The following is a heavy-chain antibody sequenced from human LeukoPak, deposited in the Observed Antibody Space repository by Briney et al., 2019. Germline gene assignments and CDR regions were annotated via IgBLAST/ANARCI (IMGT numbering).Heavy chain of an antibody. Sequence: ASVKVSCKASGYTFTSYDINWVRQATGQGLEWMGWMNPNSGNTNYAQKFQGRVTITADKSTSTAYMELSSLRSEDTAVYYCASKDGWRNWFDPWGQGTLVTVSS. D-gene: IGHD5-24*01. V-gene: IGHV1-8*01. CDR2: MNPNSGNT. CDR3: ASKDGWRNWFDP. CDR1: GYTFTSYD. J-gene: IGHJ5*02.